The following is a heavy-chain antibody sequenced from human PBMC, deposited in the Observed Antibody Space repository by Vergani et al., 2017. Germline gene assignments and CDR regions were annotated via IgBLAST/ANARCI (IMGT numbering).Heavy chain of an antibody. D-gene: IGHD3-22*01. CDR3: ARESQGYYYDKERAFDI. CDR2: INPNSGGT. J-gene: IGHJ3*02. CDR1: GGTFSSYA. Sequence: QVQLVQSGAEVKKPGSSVKVSCKASGGTFSSYAISWVRQAPGQGLEWMGWINPNSGGTNYAQKFQGWVTMTRDTSISTAYMELSRLRSDDTAVYYCARESQGYYYDKERAFDIWGQGTMVTVSS. V-gene: IGHV1-2*04.